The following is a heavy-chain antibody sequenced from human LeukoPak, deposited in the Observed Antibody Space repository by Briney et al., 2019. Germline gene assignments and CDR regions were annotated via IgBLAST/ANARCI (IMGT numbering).Heavy chain of an antibody. Sequence: GGSLRLSCAASGFTFSSYGMHWVRQAPGKGLEWVAVIRYDGSNKYYADSVKGRFTISRDNSKNTLYLQMNSLRAEDTAVYYCARGVSGGYDDNWFDPWGQGTLVTVSS. V-gene: IGHV3-33*01. J-gene: IGHJ5*02. CDR1: GFTFSSYG. CDR3: ARGVSGGYDDNWFDP. D-gene: IGHD5-12*01. CDR2: IRYDGSNK.